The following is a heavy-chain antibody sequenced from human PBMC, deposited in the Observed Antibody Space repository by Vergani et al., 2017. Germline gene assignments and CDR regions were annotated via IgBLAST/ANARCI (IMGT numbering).Heavy chain of an antibody. CDR2: IHYDGSHE. Sequence: QVQLVESGGGVVQPGRSLRLSCAASGFSFSSFGFHWVRQAPGQGLEWVAFIHYDGSHEYYIDSVKVRFTIASDNSKNTLILQMNGLRAEDTAVYYCARDRCWSTISCYFSGACDYWGRGALVSVSS. CDR3: ARDRCWSTISCYFSGACDY. V-gene: IGHV3-30*02. D-gene: IGHD2-2*01. J-gene: IGHJ4*02. CDR1: GFSFSSFG.